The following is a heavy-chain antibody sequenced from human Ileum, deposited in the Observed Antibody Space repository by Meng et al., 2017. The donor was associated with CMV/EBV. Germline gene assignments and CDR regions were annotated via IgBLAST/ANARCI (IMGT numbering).Heavy chain of an antibody. J-gene: IGHJ4*02. CDR2: LRSYGSDK. D-gene: IGHD4-17*01. CDR1: CCTLSNRC. CDR3: ARGINMGDYKFDY. V-gene: IGHV3-30*02. Sequence: QVLPLGGGGGVGQTEGPLSRSRATTCCTLSNRCIHWVAQSPSKSLEWVAVLRSYGSDKRYAESVKGRFTISRDTSRNTAYLQLNSLRSEDTAVYYCARGINMGDYKFDYWGQGTLVTVSS.